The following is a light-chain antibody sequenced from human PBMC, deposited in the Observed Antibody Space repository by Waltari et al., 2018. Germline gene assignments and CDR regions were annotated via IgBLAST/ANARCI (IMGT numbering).Light chain of an antibody. CDR2: RAS. J-gene: IGKJ2*01. V-gene: IGKV1-5*03. CDR1: QTINNW. Sequence: DIQMTQSPSTLSASVGDRVTITCRASQTINNWLAWYQQKPGKAPRLLIQRASVLQSGVPSRFIGSGSGTDFTLTISSLQADDFATYYCQQYETYSPYTFGQGTKVDLK. CDR3: QQYETYSPYT.